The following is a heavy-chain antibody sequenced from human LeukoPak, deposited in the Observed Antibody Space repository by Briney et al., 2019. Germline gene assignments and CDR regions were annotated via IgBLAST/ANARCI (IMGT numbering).Heavy chain of an antibody. CDR1: GFTFGDYT. CDR3: TRDPPTRY. D-gene: IGHD1-26*01. V-gene: IGHV3-49*03. CDR2: IRNKADGGTP. J-gene: IGHJ4*02. Sequence: GGSLRLSCTASGFTFGDYTITWIRQAPGRGLEWVGFIRNKADGGTPEYAASVKGRFTISRDDSKNIACLQMNSLKTDDTAVYYCTRDPPTRYWGQGTLVSVSS.